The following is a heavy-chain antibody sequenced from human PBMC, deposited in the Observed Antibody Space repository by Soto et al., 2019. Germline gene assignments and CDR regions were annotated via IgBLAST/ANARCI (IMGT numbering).Heavy chain of an antibody. CDR3: ARAAPYDILTGSLDY. Sequence: EVQLVESGGGLVQPGGSLRLSCAASGFTVSSNYMSWVRQAPGKGLEWVSVIYSGGSTYYADSVKGRFTISRDNSKNTLYLQMNSLRAEDTAVYYCARAAPYDILTGSLDYWGQGTLVTVSS. CDR1: GFTVSSNY. V-gene: IGHV3-66*01. J-gene: IGHJ4*02. CDR2: IYSGGST. D-gene: IGHD3-9*01.